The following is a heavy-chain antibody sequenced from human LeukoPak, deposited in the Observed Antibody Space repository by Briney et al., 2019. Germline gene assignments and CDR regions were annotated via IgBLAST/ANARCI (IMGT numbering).Heavy chain of an antibody. CDR2: IYYSGST. Sequence: PSETLSLTCTVSGGSISSSSYYWGWIRQPPGKGLEWIGSIYYSGSTYYNPSLKSRVTISVDTSKNRFSLKLSSVTAADTAVYYCATHLGAATIDYWGQGTLVTVSS. CDR1: GGSISSSSYY. CDR3: ATHLGAATIDY. D-gene: IGHD1-26*01. J-gene: IGHJ4*02. V-gene: IGHV4-39*01.